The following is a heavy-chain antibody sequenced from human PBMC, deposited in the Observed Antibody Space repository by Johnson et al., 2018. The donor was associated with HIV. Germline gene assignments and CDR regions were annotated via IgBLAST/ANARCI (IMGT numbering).Heavy chain of an antibody. CDR2: ISNSGSTI. CDR3: AMIPGSGWDHDAFDI. J-gene: IGHJ3*02. CDR1: GFTFSDYY. V-gene: IGHV3-11*04. D-gene: IGHD6-19*01. Sequence: QMLLVESGGGLVKPGGSLRLSCAASGFTFSDYYMTWIRQAPGKGLEWISYISNSGSTIYYADSVKGRFTISRDNAKNSLYLQMNSLRAEDTAVYYCAMIPGSGWDHDAFDIWGQGTMVTVSS.